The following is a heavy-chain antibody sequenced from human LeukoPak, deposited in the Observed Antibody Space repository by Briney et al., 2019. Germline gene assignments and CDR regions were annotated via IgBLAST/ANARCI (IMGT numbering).Heavy chain of an antibody. D-gene: IGHD2-21*02. CDR2: INSDGSST. J-gene: IGHJ3*01. Sequence: GGSLRLSCAASGFTFSSYWMHWVRQSPGKGLVWVSRINSDGSSTYYADFVKGRFTISRDNAKNTLYLQMNSLRAEDTAVYYCARVGSNCGGDCYPYAFDVWGQGTVVTVSS. V-gene: IGHV3-74*01. CDR3: ARVGSNCGGDCYPYAFDV. CDR1: GFTFSSYW.